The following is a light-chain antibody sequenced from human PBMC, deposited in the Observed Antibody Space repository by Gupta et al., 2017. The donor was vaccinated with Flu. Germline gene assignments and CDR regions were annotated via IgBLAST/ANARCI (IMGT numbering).Light chain of an antibody. Sequence: DIQMTQSPSSLSASVGETVTITCRASQSISRYLNWYQQNPGKAPRLLIYVASRVQSGVPSRFSGSGSGTDFTLTIKRRQPEDFANYYCQQRDSAPSTFGQGTKVEIK. CDR3: QQRDSAPST. V-gene: IGKV1-39*01. CDR2: VAS. J-gene: IGKJ1*01. CDR1: QSISRY.